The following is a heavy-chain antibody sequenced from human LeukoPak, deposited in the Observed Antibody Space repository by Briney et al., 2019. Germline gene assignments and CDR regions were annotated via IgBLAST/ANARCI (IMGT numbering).Heavy chain of an antibody. CDR2: MNPNSGNT. Sequence: ASVKVSCKASGYTFTSYDINWVRQATGQGLEWMGWMNPNSGNTGYAQKFQGRVTITRNTSISTAYMELSSLRSEDTAVYYCARLNRIVVVPAAMHFGNYFDYWGQGTLVTVSS. CDR1: GYTFTSYD. V-gene: IGHV1-8*03. CDR3: ARLNRIVVVPAAMHFGNYFDY. D-gene: IGHD2-2*01. J-gene: IGHJ4*02.